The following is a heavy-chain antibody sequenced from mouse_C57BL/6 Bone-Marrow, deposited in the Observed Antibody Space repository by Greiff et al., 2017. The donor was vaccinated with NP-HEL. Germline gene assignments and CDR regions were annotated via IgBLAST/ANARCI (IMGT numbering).Heavy chain of an antibody. V-gene: IGHV1-64*01. CDR1: GYTFTSYW. J-gene: IGHJ1*03. CDR2: IHPNSGST. CDR3: ARLLYYGSSYRYFDV. Sequence: VQLQQPGAELVKPGASVKLSCKASGYTFTSYWMHWVKQRPGQGLEWIGMIHPNSGSTNYNEKFKSKATLTVDKSSSTAYMQLSSLTSEDSAVYYCARLLYYGSSYRYFDVWGTGTTVTVSS. D-gene: IGHD1-1*01.